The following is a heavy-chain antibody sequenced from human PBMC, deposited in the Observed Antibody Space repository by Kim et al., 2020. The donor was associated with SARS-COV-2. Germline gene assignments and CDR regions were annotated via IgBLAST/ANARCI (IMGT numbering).Heavy chain of an antibody. V-gene: IGHV4-34*01. CDR3: ARGRGQYYYGSGRVDWFDP. Sequence: SETLSLTCAVYGGSFSGYYWSWIRQPPGKGLEWIGEINHSGSTNYNPSLKSRVTISVDTSKNQFSLKLSSVTAADTAVYYCARGRGQYYYGSGRVDWFDPWGQGTLVTVSS. D-gene: IGHD3-10*01. J-gene: IGHJ5*02. CDR1: GGSFSGYY. CDR2: INHSGST.